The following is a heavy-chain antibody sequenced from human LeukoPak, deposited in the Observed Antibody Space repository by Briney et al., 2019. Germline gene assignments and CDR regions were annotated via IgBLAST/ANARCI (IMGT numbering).Heavy chain of an antibody. V-gene: IGHV3-48*03. J-gene: IGHJ6*04. CDR3: AELGITMIGGV. CDR1: GFTFDDYG. CDR2: ISSSGSTI. D-gene: IGHD3-10*02. Sequence: GGSLRLSCAASGFTFDDYGMNWVRQAPGKGLEWVSYISSSGSTIYYADSVKSRFTISRDNAKNSLYLQMNSLRAEDTAVYYCAELGITMIGGVWGKGTTVTISS.